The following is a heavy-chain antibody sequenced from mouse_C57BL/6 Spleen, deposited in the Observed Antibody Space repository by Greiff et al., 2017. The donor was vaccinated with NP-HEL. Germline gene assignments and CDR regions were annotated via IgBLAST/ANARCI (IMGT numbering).Heavy chain of an antibody. D-gene: IGHD1-1*01. CDR1: EYEFPSHD. Sequence: EVKLVESGGGLVQPGESLKLSCESNEYEFPSHDMSWVRKTPEKRLELVAAINSDGGSTYYPDTMERRFIISRDNTKKTRYLQMSSLRSEYTALYYCARHGYYGSSYGYFDVWGTGTTVTVSS. CDR2: INSDGGST. CDR3: ARHGYYGSSYGYFDV. J-gene: IGHJ1*03. V-gene: IGHV5-2*01.